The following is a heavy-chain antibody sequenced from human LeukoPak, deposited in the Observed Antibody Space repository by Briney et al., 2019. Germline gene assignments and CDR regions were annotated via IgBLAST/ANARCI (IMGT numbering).Heavy chain of an antibody. CDR2: IYYSGRT. J-gene: IGHJ5*02. CDR1: GDSISSADYY. Sequence: SETLSLTCTVSGDSISSADYYWSWIRQPSGEGLEWIGYIYYSGRTNYNPSLKSRVTISVDKSKNQFSLNLTSVTAADTAVYFCARGVSSPTGSWPDNWFDPWGQGTLVTVSS. V-gene: IGHV4-61*08. CDR3: ARGVSSPTGSWPDNWFDP. D-gene: IGHD1-1*01.